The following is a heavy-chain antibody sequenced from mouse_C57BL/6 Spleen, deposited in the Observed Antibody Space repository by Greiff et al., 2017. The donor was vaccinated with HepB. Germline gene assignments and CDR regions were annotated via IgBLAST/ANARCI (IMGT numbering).Heavy chain of an antibody. CDR2: ISSGGSYT. CDR3: ARQGYDYDGWYFDV. J-gene: IGHJ1*03. V-gene: IGHV5-6*02. CDR1: GFTFSSYG. D-gene: IGHD2-4*01. Sequence: DVMLVESGGDLVKPGGSLKLSCAASGFTFSSYGMSWVRQTPDKRLEWVATISSGGSYTYYPDSVKGRFTISRDNAKNTLYLQMSSLKSEDTAMYYCARQGYDYDGWYFDVWGTGTTVTVSS.